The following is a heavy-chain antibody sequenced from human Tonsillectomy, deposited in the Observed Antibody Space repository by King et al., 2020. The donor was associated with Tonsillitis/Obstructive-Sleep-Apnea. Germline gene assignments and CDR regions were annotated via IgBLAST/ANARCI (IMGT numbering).Heavy chain of an antibody. J-gene: IGHJ6*02. CDR3: ARVYVDTAMVSYFYYGMDV. V-gene: IGHV1-18*01. CDR1: GYTFTSYG. D-gene: IGHD5-18*01. Sequence: HVQLVESGAEVKKPGASVKVSCKASGYTFTSYGISWVRQAPGQGLEWRGWISAYNGNTNYAQKLQGRVTMTTDTSTSTAYMELRSLRSDDTAVYYCARVYVDTAMVSYFYYGMDVWGQGTTVTVSS. CDR2: ISAYNGNT.